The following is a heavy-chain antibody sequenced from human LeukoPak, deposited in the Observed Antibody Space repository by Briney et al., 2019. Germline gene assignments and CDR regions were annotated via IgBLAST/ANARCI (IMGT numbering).Heavy chain of an antibody. D-gene: IGHD6-13*01. CDR3: ARLPGWYSSSWYGDY. V-gene: IGHV3-11*01. CDR2: ISSSGSTI. CDR1: GFTFSDYY. J-gene: IGHJ4*02. Sequence: GGSLRLSCAASGFTFSDYYMSWIRQAPGKGLEWVSYISSSGSTIYYADSVKGRFTISRGNAKNSLYLQMNSLRAEDTAVYYCARLPGWYSSSWYGDYWGQGTLVTVSS.